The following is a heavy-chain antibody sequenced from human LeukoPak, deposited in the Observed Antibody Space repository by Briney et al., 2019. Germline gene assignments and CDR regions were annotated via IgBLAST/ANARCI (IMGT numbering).Heavy chain of an antibody. J-gene: IGHJ4*02. V-gene: IGHV4-39*01. D-gene: IGHD5/OR15-5a*01. CDR2: IYYSGST. Sequence: SETLSLTCTVSGGSISSSNYYWGWIRQPPGKGLEWIGSIYYSGSTYYSPSLKSRVTISVDTSRNQFSLKLSSVTAADTAVYYCARHLYVYGSLWGQVTLVTVSS. CDR3: ARHLYVYGSL. CDR1: GGSISSSNYY.